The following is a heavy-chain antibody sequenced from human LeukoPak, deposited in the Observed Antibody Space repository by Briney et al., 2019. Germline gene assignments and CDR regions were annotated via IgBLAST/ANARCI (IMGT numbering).Heavy chain of an antibody. Sequence: GESLKISCKGSGYSFTSYWIGWVRQMPGKGLEWMGIIYPGDSDTRYSPSFQGQVTISADKSISTAYLQWSSLKASDTAMYYCASLYYYDSSGYYEAPSAFDIWGQGTMVTVSS. V-gene: IGHV5-51*01. CDR3: ASLYYYDSSGYYEAPSAFDI. CDR1: GYSFTSYW. J-gene: IGHJ3*02. D-gene: IGHD3-22*01. CDR2: IYPGDSDT.